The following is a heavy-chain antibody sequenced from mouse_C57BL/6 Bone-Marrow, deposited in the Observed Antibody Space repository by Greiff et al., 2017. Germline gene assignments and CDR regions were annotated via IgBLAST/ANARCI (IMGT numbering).Heavy chain of an antibody. CDR3: ARGSNWDWYFDV. J-gene: IGHJ1*03. CDR2: IYPGSGST. D-gene: IGHD4-1*01. V-gene: IGHV1-76*01. CDR1: GYTFTDYY. Sequence: QVQLQQSGAELVRPGASVKLSCKASGYTFTDYYINWVKQRPGQGLEWIARIYPGSGSTYYNEKFKGKATLTAEKSSSTAYMQLSSLTSEDSAVYFCARGSNWDWYFDVWGTGTTVTVSS.